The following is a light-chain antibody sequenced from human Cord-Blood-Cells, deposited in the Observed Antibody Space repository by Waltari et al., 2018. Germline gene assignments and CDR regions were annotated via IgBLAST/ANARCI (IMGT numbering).Light chain of an antibody. V-gene: IGLV2-23*01. CDR1: RSDVGSYNL. CDR3: CSYAGSSTPVV. J-gene: IGLJ2*01. CDR2: EGS. Sequence: QSALTQPASVSGSPGQSITISCTGTRSDVGSYNLVSWYQQHPGKAPKLMIYEGSKLPSGVSNRFSGSKSGNTASLTISGLQAEDEADYYCCSYAGSSTPVVFGGGTKLTVL.